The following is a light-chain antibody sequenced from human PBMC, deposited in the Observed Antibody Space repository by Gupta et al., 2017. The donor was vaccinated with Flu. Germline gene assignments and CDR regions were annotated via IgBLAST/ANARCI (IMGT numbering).Light chain of an antibody. Sequence: RATLSCWASQSISSGFLAWFQQKPGQALRLLIYGASRRATGIPDRFSGSGSGTDFTLTISRLEPEDFAVYYCQQYSGSPPWSFGQGTKVEI. J-gene: IGKJ1*01. CDR2: GAS. V-gene: IGKV3-20*01. CDR3: QQYSGSPPWS. CDR1: QSISSGF.